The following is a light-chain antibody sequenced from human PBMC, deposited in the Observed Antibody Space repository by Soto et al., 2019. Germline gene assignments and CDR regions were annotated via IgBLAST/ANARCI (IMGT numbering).Light chain of an antibody. J-gene: IGKJ1*01. V-gene: IGKV3-15*01. CDR1: QSVTTN. Sequence: EIVMTQSPATLSVSPGERATLSCRASQSVTTNLAWYQQKPGQAPRLLIYDASTRSTGIPARCSGSGSGTEFTLTISSLQSEDFGVYYCQQYDKRPPWTFGQGTKVDIK. CDR2: DAS. CDR3: QQYDKRPPWT.